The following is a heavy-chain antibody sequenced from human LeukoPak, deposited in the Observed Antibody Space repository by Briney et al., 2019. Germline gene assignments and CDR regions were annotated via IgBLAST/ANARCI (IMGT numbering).Heavy chain of an antibody. D-gene: IGHD3-10*01. CDR1: GYTFTSYD. CDR3: ARVNAYYYGSGVSRAFHM. Sequence: ASVKVSCKASGYTFTSYDINWVRQATGQGLEWMGWMNPNSGNTGYAQNFQGSVTMTRNISTATAYMELSSLKSDDTAVYYRARVNAYYYGSGVSRAFHMWGQGTMVTVSS. J-gene: IGHJ3*02. V-gene: IGHV1-8*01. CDR2: MNPNSGNT.